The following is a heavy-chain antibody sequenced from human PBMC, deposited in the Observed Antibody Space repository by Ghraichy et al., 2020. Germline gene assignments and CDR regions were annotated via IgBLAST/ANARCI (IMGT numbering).Heavy chain of an antibody. D-gene: IGHD3-3*01. V-gene: IGHV4-30-2*01. CDR1: GGSISSGGYS. J-gene: IGHJ4*02. CDR3: ARGGERFLEWLLLDY. Sequence: TLSLTCAVSGGSISSGGYSWSWIRQPPGKGLEWIGYIYHSGSTYYNPSLKSRVTISVDRSKNQFSLKLSSVTAADTAVYYCARGGERFLEWLLLDYWGQGTLVTVSS. CDR2: IYHSGST.